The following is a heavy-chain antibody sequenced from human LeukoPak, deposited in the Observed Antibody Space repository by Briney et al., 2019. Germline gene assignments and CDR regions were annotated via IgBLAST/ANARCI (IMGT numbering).Heavy chain of an antibody. J-gene: IGHJ6*03. CDR3: ARSLGVLLWFGEVRGYMDV. CDR2: IYFGGSS. V-gene: IGHV4-39*07. CDR1: GGSISSSSYY. Sequence: SETLSLTCTVSGGSISSSSYYWGWIRQPPGKGLEWIGSIYFGGSSYYSPSLKSRVTISVDTSNNQFSLKVNSVTAADTAVYYCARSLGVLLWFGEVRGYMDVWGKGTTVTVSS. D-gene: IGHD3-10*01.